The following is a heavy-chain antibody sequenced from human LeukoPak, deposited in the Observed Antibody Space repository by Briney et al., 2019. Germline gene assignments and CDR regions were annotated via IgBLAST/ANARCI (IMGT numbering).Heavy chain of an antibody. CDR3: AKSIAAAGTWAFDI. Sequence: PGRSLRLSCAASGFTFDDYAMHWVRQAPGKGLEWVSGISWNSGSIGYADSVKGRFTISRDNAKNSLYLQMNSLRAEDTALYYCAKSIAAAGTWAFDIWGQGTMVTVSS. J-gene: IGHJ3*02. CDR1: GFTFDDYA. V-gene: IGHV3-9*01. D-gene: IGHD6-13*01. CDR2: ISWNSGSI.